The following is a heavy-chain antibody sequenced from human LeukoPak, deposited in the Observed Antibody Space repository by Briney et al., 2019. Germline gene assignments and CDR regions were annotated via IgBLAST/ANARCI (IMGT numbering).Heavy chain of an antibody. CDR3: ARSLGFGEFTNWFDP. Sequence: SETLSLTCTVSGGSISSGDYYWSWIRQPPGKGLEWIGYIYYSGSTYYNPSLKSRVTISVDTSKNQFSLKLSSVTAADTAVYYCARSLGFGEFTNWFDPWGQGTLVTVSS. J-gene: IGHJ5*02. CDR1: GGSISSGDYY. V-gene: IGHV4-30-4*02. CDR2: IYYSGST. D-gene: IGHD3-10*01.